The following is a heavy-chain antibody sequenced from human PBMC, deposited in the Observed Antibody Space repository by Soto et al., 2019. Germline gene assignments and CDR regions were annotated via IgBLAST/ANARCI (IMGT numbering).Heavy chain of an antibody. CDR1: VYSLHRHY. D-gene: IGHD6-6*01. V-gene: IGHV1-2*06. Sequence: XSETVPRKHSVYSLHRHYIYLLGQAPGQGLEWMGRINPNSGEVTYGETFQGGVTMTRDTYNKTAYMELSRLGSDDTAVYYCARDARPLWYFDSWGHGTLVTVSS. CDR3: ARDARPLWYFDS. CDR2: INPNSGEV. J-gene: IGHJ4*01.